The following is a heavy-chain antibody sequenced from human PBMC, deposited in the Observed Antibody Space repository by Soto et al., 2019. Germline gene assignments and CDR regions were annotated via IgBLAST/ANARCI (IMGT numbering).Heavy chain of an antibody. J-gene: IGHJ5*02. Sequence: QVQLVESGGGVVQPGRSLRLSCAASAFTFNNYGMHWVRQAPGKGLEWVAILSHDGTITYYGDSVRGRFTVSRDESKNTLYLQMNSLRPEDTAVYYCARDWGSSGWFNWFDPWGQGTLVTVSS. CDR3: ARDWGSSGWFNWFDP. V-gene: IGHV3-30*03. CDR2: LSHDGTIT. D-gene: IGHD6-19*01. CDR1: AFTFNNYG.